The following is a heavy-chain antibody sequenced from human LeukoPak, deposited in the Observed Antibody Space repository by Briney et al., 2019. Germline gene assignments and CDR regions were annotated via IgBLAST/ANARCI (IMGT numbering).Heavy chain of an antibody. CDR2: IKSKTDGGTT. V-gene: IGHV3-15*01. CDR3: TTEKDSQDAFDI. Sequence: GGSLRLSCAASGFTFSNAWMSWVRQAPGKGLEWVGRIKSKTDGGTTDYAAPVKGRFTISRDDSKNTLYLQMNSLKTEDTAVYYCTTEKDSQDAFDIWGQGTMVTVSS. J-gene: IGHJ3*02. CDR1: GFTFSNAW. D-gene: IGHD5-18*01.